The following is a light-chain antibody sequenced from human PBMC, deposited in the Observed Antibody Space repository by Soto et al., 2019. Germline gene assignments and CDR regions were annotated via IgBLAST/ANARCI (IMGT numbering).Light chain of an antibody. Sequence: QSALTQPRSVYGSPGQTVAISCTGTSSDVGGYNYVSWYHKHPGKAPKLMIFDVSKRPSGVPDRFSGSKSGNTASLTIFGLQAEDEADYYCCSYAGTDTHVFGTGTKVTVL. J-gene: IGLJ1*01. CDR2: DVS. CDR3: CSYAGTDTHV. V-gene: IGLV2-11*01. CDR1: SSDVGGYNY.